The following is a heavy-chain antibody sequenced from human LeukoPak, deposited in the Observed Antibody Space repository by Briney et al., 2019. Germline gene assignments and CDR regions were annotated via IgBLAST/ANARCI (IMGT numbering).Heavy chain of an antibody. CDR3: AELGITMIGGV. D-gene: IGHD3-10*02. CDR2: ISYDGSNK. J-gene: IGHJ6*04. Sequence: GGSLRLSCAASGFTFSNYGMHWVRQAPGKGLEWVSFISYDGSNKYYADSVKGRFTISRDNSKNSLYLQMNSLRAEDTAVYYCAELGITMIGGVWGKGTTVTISS. V-gene: IGHV3-30*18. CDR1: GFTFSNYG.